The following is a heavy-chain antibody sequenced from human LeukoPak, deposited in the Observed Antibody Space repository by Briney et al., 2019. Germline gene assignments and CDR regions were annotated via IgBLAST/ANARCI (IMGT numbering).Heavy chain of an antibody. Sequence: GGSLRLSCAASGFTFSTYSMHWVRQAPGKGLEWVSSISSSSSYIYYADSVKGRFTISRDNAKNSLYLQMNSLRAEDTAVYYCARGPYGILNAFDIWGQGTMVTVSS. CDR3: ARGPYGILNAFDI. V-gene: IGHV3-21*01. CDR1: GFTFSTYS. CDR2: ISSSSSYI. J-gene: IGHJ3*02. D-gene: IGHD4-17*01.